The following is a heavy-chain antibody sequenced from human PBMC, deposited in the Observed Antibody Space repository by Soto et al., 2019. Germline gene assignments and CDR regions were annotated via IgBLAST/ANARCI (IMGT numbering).Heavy chain of an antibody. Sequence: SETLSLACSVSGDSISNLDYFWAWIRQPPGQALEYIGYIYKSATTYYNPSFESRVAISVDTSKSQFSLNVTSVTAADTAVYFCARGRYCLTGRCFPNWFDSWGQGALVTVSS. CDR1: GDSISNLDYF. D-gene: IGHD7-27*01. V-gene: IGHV4-30-4*01. CDR2: IYKSATT. CDR3: ARGRYCLTGRCFPNWFDS. J-gene: IGHJ5*01.